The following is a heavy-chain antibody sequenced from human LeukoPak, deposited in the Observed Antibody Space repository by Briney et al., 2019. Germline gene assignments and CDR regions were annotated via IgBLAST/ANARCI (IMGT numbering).Heavy chain of an antibody. Sequence: SSETLSLTCTVSGGSISSYYWSWIRQPPGKGLEWIGYIYYSGSTNYNPSLKSRVTISVDTSKNQFSLKLSSVTAADTAVYYCARLPTDLKAFDYWGQGTLVTVSS. CDR3: ARLPTDLKAFDY. J-gene: IGHJ4*02. CDR1: GGSISSYY. V-gene: IGHV4-59*08. D-gene: IGHD2-21*02. CDR2: IYYSGST.